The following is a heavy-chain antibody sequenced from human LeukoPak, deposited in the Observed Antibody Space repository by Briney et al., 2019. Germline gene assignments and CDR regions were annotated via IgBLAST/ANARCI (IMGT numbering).Heavy chain of an antibody. D-gene: IGHD2-2*01. V-gene: IGHV4-31*03. CDR1: GGSISSGGYS. CDR3: ARVLVPAAMRFSSWFDP. J-gene: IGHJ5*02. CDR2: IYYSGST. Sequence: SQTLSLTCTVSGGSISSGGYSWSWIRQPPGKGQEWIGYIYYSGSTYYNPSLKSRVTISVDTSKNQFSLKLSSVTAADTAVYYCARVLVPAAMRFSSWFDPWGQGTLVTVSS.